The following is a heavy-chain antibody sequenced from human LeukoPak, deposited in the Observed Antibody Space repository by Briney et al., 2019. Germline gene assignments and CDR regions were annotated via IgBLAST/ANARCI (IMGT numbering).Heavy chain of an antibody. CDR1: GFTFSGYV. CDR3: AKQLGYCSDGSCYFPY. CDR2: ISNNGGYT. J-gene: IGHJ4*02. Sequence: GGSLRLSCAASGFTFSGYVISWVRQAPGKGLEWVSAISNNGGYTYYADSVQGRFTISRDNSKSTLCLQMNSLRAEDTAVYYCAKQLGYCSDGSCYFPYWGQGTLVTVSS. V-gene: IGHV3-23*01. D-gene: IGHD2-15*01.